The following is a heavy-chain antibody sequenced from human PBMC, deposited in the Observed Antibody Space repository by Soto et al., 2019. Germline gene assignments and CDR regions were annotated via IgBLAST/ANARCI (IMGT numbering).Heavy chain of an antibody. CDR1: GFTFNNAW. D-gene: IGHD2-21*01. J-gene: IGHJ4*02. Sequence: GGSLRLSCAGSGFTFNNAWMSWVRQAPGKGLEWVGRIKKETDGGTTDYAAPVKGRFSISRDDSKNTVFLQMNSLRTEDTAVYYCTTVFLWSYYFDNWGPGTLVTVSS. CDR2: IKKETDGGTT. V-gene: IGHV3-15*01. CDR3: TTVFLWSYYFDN.